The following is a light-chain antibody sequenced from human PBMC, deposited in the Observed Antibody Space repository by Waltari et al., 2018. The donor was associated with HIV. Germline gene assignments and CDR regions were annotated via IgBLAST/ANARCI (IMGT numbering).Light chain of an antibody. CDR2: SNN. V-gene: IGLV1-44*01. CDR1: SSNIGSNS. CDR3: AAWDDSLNGYV. Sequence: QSVLTQPPSASGTPGQRVTISCSGSSSNIGSNSVNWYQQFPRTAPKLLIYSNNQRPSGVPDRFSGSKSGTSASLAISGPQSEDEADYYCAAWDDSLNGYVFGTGTTVTVL. J-gene: IGLJ1*01.